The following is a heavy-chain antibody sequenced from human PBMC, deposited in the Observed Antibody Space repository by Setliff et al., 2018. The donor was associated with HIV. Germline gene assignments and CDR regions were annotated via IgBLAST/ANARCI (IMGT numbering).Heavy chain of an antibody. J-gene: IGHJ2*01. CDR3: ARHQGKYYDSSGYSGWFFDL. Sequence: PSETLSLTCTVSGGSISSGGYYWSWIRQHPGKGLEWIGYVYYTGSTNYNPSLKSRVTISIDTSKNQFSLKLSSVTAADTAVYYCARHQGKYYDSSGYSGWFFDLWGRGTLVTVSS. D-gene: IGHD3-22*01. CDR2: VYYTGST. V-gene: IGHV4-61*08. CDR1: GGSISSGGYY.